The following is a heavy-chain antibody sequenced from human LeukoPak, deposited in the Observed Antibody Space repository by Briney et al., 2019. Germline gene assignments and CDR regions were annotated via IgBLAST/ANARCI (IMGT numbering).Heavy chain of an antibody. CDR2: ISSSGSTI. V-gene: IGHV3-11*01. J-gene: IGHJ6*02. Sequence: GGSLRLSCAASGFTFSVYYMSWIRQAPGKGLEWVSYISSSGSTIYYADSVKGRFTISRDNAKNSLYLQMNSLRAEDTAVYYCARYCSGGSCYYYYYGMDVWGQGTTVTVSS. CDR1: GFTFSVYY. CDR3: ARYCSGGSCYYYYYGMDV. D-gene: IGHD2-15*01.